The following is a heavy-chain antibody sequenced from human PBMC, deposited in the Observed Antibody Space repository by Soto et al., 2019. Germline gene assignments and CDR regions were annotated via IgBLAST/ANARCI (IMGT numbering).Heavy chain of an antibody. CDR3: TADSRQIFGGVWFDY. CDR2: IKRKTDGETV. D-gene: IGHD3-10*01. J-gene: IGHJ4*02. Sequence: EEQLVESGGGLMKPGGSLRLSCAASGFIFSKAWMNWVRQPPGEGREWVGRIKRKTDGETVNYAAPVEGRFTISRDDSKNTLYLQMNSLKMEDTAVYYCTADSRQIFGGVWFDYWGQGALVTVSS. CDR1: GFIFSKAW. V-gene: IGHV3-15*07.